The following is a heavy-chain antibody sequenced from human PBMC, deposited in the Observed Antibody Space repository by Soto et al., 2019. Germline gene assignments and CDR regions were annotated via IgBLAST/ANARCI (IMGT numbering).Heavy chain of an antibody. CDR3: ARERGYCSGGSCPVDY. Sequence: QLQLQESGPGLVKPSETLSLTCTVSGGSISSSSYYWGWIRQPPGKGLEWIGSIYYSGSTYYNPSLRSRVTISVDTSKTQISLKLSSVTAADTAVYYCARERGYCSGGSCPVDYWGQGTLVTVSS. J-gene: IGHJ4*02. D-gene: IGHD2-15*01. V-gene: IGHV4-39*02. CDR2: IYYSGST. CDR1: GGSISSSSYY.